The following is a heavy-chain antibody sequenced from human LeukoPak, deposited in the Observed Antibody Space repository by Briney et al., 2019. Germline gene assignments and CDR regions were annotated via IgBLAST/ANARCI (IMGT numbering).Heavy chain of an antibody. Sequence: ASVKVSCKASGYTFTGYYMHWLRQAPGQGREGMGWINPNNGGTNYAQKFQGRVTMTRDTSISTVYMELSRLRSDDTAVYYCASRGYYYMDVWGKGTTVTVSS. J-gene: IGHJ6*03. V-gene: IGHV1-2*02. CDR1: GYTFTGYY. CDR3: ASRGYYYMDV. D-gene: IGHD3-10*01. CDR2: INPNNGGT.